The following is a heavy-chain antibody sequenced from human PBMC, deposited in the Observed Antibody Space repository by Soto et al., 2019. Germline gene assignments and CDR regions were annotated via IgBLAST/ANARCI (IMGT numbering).Heavy chain of an antibody. V-gene: IGHV4-34*01. D-gene: IGHD3-9*01. CDR3: ARVVTEYYDIFTGYNCEKEYFYY. Sequence: QVQLQQWGAGLLKPSETLSLTCAVYGGSFSGYYWSWIRQPPGKGLEWIGEINHSGSTNYNPSLTSRVTISVDTSKNQFSLTLSSVTAADSAVYYCARVVTEYYDIFTGYNCEKEYFYYWGQGTLVTVSS. CDR2: INHSGST. J-gene: IGHJ4*02. CDR1: GGSFSGYY.